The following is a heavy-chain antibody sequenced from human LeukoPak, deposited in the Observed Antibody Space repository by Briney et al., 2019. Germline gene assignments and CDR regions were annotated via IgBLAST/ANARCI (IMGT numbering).Heavy chain of an antibody. CDR1: GFTFSNYE. Sequence: PGGSLRLSCAASGFTFSNYEMNWVRQAPGKGLEWLSYITSSGGTIYYADSVKGRFTISRDNAKNSLDLQMNSLRGEDTAVYYCASILGGTRARGFDLWGQRTLVTVSS. V-gene: IGHV3-48*03. J-gene: IGHJ4*02. CDR3: ASILGGTRARGFDL. CDR2: ITSSGGTI. D-gene: IGHD1-26*01.